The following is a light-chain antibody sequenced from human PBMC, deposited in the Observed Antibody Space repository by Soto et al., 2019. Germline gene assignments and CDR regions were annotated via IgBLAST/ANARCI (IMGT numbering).Light chain of an antibody. CDR1: QSLSSSD. CDR2: GAS. CDR3: QQYGRSPFT. J-gene: IGKJ3*01. V-gene: IGKV3-20*01. Sequence: EIVLTQSPGTLSLSPGERATLSCRASQSLSSSDLAWHQQIPGQAPRLLIYGASSRATGIPDRFSGSGSGTDFTLTISRLEPEDFAVYYCQQYGRSPFTFGPGTKVDI.